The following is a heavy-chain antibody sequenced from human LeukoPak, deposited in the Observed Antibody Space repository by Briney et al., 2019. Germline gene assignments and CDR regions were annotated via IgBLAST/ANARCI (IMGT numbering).Heavy chain of an antibody. CDR2: INHSGST. D-gene: IGHD6-19*01. J-gene: IGHJ4*02. CDR1: GGSISSSSYY. CDR3: ATRPPYSSGWY. Sequence: SETLSLTCTVSGGSISSSSYYWSWIRQPPGTGLEWIGEINHSGSTNYNPSLKSRVTISVDTSKNQFSLKLSSVTAADTAVYYCATRPPYSSGWYWGQGTLVTVSS. V-gene: IGHV4-39*07.